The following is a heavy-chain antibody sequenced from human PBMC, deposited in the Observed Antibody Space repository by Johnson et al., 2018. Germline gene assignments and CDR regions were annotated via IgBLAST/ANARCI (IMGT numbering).Heavy chain of an antibody. Sequence: QVQLKESGPGLVKPSQTXSLTCTVAGGSISSDNYYWGWIRQPAGKGLEWVGRIYTSGRTNYTPPLKSQVTISVGTSKKQCSLKLSSGTAADTAGYYCARDYLGYYYYMDVWGKGTTVTVSS. J-gene: IGHJ6*03. CDR3: ARDYLGYYYYMDV. CDR2: IYTSGRT. CDR1: GGSISSDNYY. D-gene: IGHD3-16*02. V-gene: IGHV4-61*02.